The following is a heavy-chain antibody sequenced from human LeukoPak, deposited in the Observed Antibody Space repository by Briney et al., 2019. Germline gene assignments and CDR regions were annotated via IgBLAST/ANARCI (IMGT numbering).Heavy chain of an antibody. CDR2: IYYSGST. V-gene: IGHV4-59*01. CDR1: GGSISSYY. D-gene: IGHD1-26*01. CDR3: ARDGVGFFDY. J-gene: IGHJ4*02. Sequence: SETLSLTCTVSGGSISSYYWSWIRQPPGKGLEWIGYIYYSGSTNYNPSLKSRVTISVDTSKNQFSLKLSSVTAAEPAVYYCARDGVGFFDYWGQGTLVTVSS.